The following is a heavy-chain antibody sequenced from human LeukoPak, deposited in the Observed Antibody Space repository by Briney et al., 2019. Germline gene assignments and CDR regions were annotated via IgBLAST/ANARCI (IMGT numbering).Heavy chain of an antibody. J-gene: IGHJ6*03. CDR1: GGSISSGTYY. CDR3: ARSNSSSWKIYYYYYMDV. CDR2: IYHSGST. D-gene: IGHD6-13*01. Sequence: SETLSLTCTVSGGSISSGTYYWGWIRQPPGKGLEWIGSIYHSGSTYYNPSLKSRVTISVDTSKNQFSLKLSSVTAADTAVYYCARSNSSSWKIYYYYYMDVWGKGTTVTVSS. V-gene: IGHV4-39*07.